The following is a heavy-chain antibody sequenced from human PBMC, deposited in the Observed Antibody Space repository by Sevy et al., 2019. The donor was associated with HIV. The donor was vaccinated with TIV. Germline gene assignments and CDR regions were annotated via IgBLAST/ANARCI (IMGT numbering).Heavy chain of an antibody. Sequence: ASVKVSCKASGYTFTSYYMHWVRQAPGQGLEWMGIINPSGGSTRYAQKFQGRVTMTRDTSTSTVYMELSSLRSEDTAVYYCARGGEVGAGTYHNAFDIWGQGTMVTVSS. V-gene: IGHV1-46*01. CDR3: ARGGEVGAGTYHNAFDI. CDR2: INPSGGST. CDR1: GYTFTSYY. D-gene: IGHD3-10*01. J-gene: IGHJ3*02.